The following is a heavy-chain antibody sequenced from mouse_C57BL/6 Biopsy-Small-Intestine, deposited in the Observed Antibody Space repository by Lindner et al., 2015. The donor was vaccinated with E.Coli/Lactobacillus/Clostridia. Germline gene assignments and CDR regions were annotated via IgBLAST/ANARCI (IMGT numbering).Heavy chain of an antibody. CDR3: ARSYGNSFDY. J-gene: IGHJ2*01. D-gene: IGHD2-1*01. V-gene: IGHV1-80*01. Sequence: VQLQESGAELVKPGASVKISCKASGYAFSTYWMNWVKQRPGKGLEWIGQIYPGDGDTNYNGKFKGKATLTADESSSTAYMQLSSLTSEDSAVYFCARSYGNSFDYWGQGTTLTVSS. CDR1: GYAFSTYW. CDR2: IYPGDGDT.